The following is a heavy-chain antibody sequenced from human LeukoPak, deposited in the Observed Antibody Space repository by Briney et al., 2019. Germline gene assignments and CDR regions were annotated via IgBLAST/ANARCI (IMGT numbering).Heavy chain of an antibody. CDR2: INHSGST. Sequence: SETLSLTCAVYGGSFSGYYWSWIRQPPGKGLEWIGEINHSGSTNYNPSLKSRVTISVDTSKNQFSLKLSSVTAADTAVYYCAREATGIAAAGTGSYYGMDVWGQGTTVTVSS. D-gene: IGHD6-13*01. CDR3: AREATGIAAAGTGSYYGMDV. J-gene: IGHJ6*02. V-gene: IGHV4-34*01. CDR1: GGSFSGYY.